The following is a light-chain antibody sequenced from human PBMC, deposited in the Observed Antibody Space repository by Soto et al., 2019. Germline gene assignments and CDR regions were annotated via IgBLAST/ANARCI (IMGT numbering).Light chain of an antibody. Sequence: QSVLTQPPSASGTPGQRGTISCSGSSSNIGRNAVNWYQQLPGTAPKLLIYSNNERPSGIPDRFSGSKSGTSASLAISGLQFDDEADYYCAAWDDSLNCLVFGGGTKLTVL. V-gene: IGLV1-44*01. CDR3: AAWDDSLNCLV. J-gene: IGLJ2*01. CDR1: SSNIGRNA. CDR2: SNN.